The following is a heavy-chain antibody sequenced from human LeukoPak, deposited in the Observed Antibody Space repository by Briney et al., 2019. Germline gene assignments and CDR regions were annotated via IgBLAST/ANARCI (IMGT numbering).Heavy chain of an antibody. CDR3: ATRGTTATNYLEY. J-gene: IGHJ4*02. CDR1: GFTFSSYV. CDR2: ITSTGGST. V-gene: IGHV3-23*01. Sequence: GGSLRLSCAASGFTFSSYVMSWVRQAPGTGLEWVSTITSTGGSTYYADSVKGRFTISRDNSKSTLHLQMHSLRVEDTAVYYCATRGTTATNYLEYWGQGTLVTASS. D-gene: IGHD1-1*01.